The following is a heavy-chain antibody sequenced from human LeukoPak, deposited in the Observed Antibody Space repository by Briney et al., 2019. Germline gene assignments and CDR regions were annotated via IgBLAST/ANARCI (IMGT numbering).Heavy chain of an antibody. Sequence: AGGSLRLSCAASGFTFSSYEMNWVRQAPGKGLEWVSYISSSGSTIYYADSVKGRFTISRDNAKNSLYLQMNSLRAEDTAVYYCARFAKEIWFGELLPLGYMDVWGKGTTVTISS. J-gene: IGHJ6*03. CDR3: ARFAKEIWFGELLPLGYMDV. D-gene: IGHD3-10*01. V-gene: IGHV3-48*03. CDR2: ISSSGSTI. CDR1: GFTFSSYE.